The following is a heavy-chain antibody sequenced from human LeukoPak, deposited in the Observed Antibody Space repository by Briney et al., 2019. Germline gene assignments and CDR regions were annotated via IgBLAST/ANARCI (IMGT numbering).Heavy chain of an antibody. Sequence: PGGSLRLSCAASGFTFSSYWMHWVRQAPGKGLVWVSRINSDGSSTSYADSVKGRFTISRDNAKNTLYLQMNSLRAEDTAVYYCARAEELLLWSGELLSSHYYGMDVWGQGTTVTVSS. J-gene: IGHJ6*02. CDR3: ARAEELLLWSGELLSSHYYGMDV. D-gene: IGHD3-10*01. V-gene: IGHV3-74*01. CDR1: GFTFSSYW. CDR2: INSDGSST.